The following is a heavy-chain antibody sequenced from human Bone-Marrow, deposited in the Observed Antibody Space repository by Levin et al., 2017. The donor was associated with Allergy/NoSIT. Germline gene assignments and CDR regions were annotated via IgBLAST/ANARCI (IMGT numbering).Heavy chain of an antibody. CDR3: ARVAGYNRASSVFFDY. D-gene: IGHD6-13*01. CDR1: GGSISSFY. Sequence: SETLSLTCTVSGGSISSFYWSWIRQSPGKGLEWIGYIYYPGHGSGNTNYNPSLKSRVTFSADTSKNQFFLKLSSVTTADTAVYYCARVAGYNRASSVFFDYWGQGTLVTVSS. V-gene: IGHV4-59*01. CDR2: IYYPGHGSGNT. J-gene: IGHJ4*02.